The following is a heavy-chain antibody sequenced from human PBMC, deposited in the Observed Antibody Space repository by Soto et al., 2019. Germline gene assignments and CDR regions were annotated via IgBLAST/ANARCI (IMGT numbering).Heavy chain of an antibody. D-gene: IGHD2-21*02. CDR3: ARSPECIGGDCYYPFDY. Sequence: QVQLVESGGGVVQPGRSLRLSCAASGFTFSSYGMHWVRQAPGKGLVWVAVIWYDGSNKYYADSVKGRFTISRDNSKNTLYLQMNSLGAEDTAVYYWARSPECIGGDCYYPFDYWGQGTLVTVSS. CDR1: GFTFSSYG. V-gene: IGHV3-33*01. J-gene: IGHJ4*02. CDR2: IWYDGSNK.